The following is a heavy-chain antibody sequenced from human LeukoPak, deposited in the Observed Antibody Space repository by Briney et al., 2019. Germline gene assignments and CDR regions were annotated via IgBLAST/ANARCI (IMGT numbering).Heavy chain of an antibody. V-gene: IGHV1-2*02. CDR2: INPNSGGT. J-gene: IGHJ6*02. Sequence: ASVKVSFKASGYTFTGYYMHWVRQAPGQGLEWMGWINPNSGGTNYSQKFQGRVTMTRDTSISTAYMKLSRLRSDDTAVYYCAVVRFLEWITYGMDVWGQGTTVTVSS. CDR3: AVVRFLEWITYGMDV. D-gene: IGHD3-3*01. CDR1: GYTFTGYY.